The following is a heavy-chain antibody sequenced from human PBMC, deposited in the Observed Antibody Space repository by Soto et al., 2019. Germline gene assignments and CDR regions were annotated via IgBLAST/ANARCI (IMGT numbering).Heavy chain of an antibody. J-gene: IGHJ6*02. D-gene: IGHD6-13*01. V-gene: IGHV5-51*01. CDR3: ARHAPWDSSSWYRYYYYGMDV. CDR2: IYPGDSDT. CDR1: GYSFTSYW. Sequence: GESLKISCKGSGYSFTSYWIGWVRQMPGKGLEWMGIIYPGDSDTRYSPSFQGQVTISADKSISTAYLQWSSLKASDTAMYYCARHAPWDSSSWYRYYYYGMDVWGQGTTVTVSS.